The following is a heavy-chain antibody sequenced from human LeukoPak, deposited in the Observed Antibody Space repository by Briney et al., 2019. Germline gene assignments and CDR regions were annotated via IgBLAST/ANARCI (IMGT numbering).Heavy chain of an antibody. CDR3: AKSPITVTTTDDAFDI. CDR2: ISGSGGST. Sequence: PGGSLRLSCAASGFTFSSYGMSWVRQAPGKGLEWVSAISGSGGSTYYADSVKGRFTISRDNSKNTLYLQMNSLRAEDTAVYYCAKSPITVTTTDDAFDIWGQGTMVTVSS. CDR1: GFTFSSYG. V-gene: IGHV3-23*01. J-gene: IGHJ3*02. D-gene: IGHD4-17*01.